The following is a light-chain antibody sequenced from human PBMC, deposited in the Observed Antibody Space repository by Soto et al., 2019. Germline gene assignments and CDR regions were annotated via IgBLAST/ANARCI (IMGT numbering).Light chain of an antibody. CDR2: EVT. CDR1: SSDVGANNY. V-gene: IGLV2-8*01. J-gene: IGLJ2*01. CDR3: STFGGSKV. Sequence: QSALTQPPSASGSPGQSVTISCSGTSSDVGANNYVSWYQQHPGKAPKLMMYEVTKWPSGVPDRFSGSKSGNTASLTVSGLQADDEADYYCSTFGGSKVFGGGTKVTVL.